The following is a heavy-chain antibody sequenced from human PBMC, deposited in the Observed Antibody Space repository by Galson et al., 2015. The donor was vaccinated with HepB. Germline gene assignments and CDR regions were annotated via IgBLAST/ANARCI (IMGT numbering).Heavy chain of an antibody. CDR3: ARVLTRYSYGTGY. CDR1: GYTFTSYA. V-gene: IGHV1-3*01. CDR2: INAGNGNT. D-gene: IGHD5-18*01. Sequence: SVKVSCKASGYTFTSYAMHWVRQAPGQRLEWMGWINAGNGNTKYSQKFQGRVTITRDTSASTAYMELSSLRSEDTAVYYCARVLTRYSYGTGYWGQGTLVTVSS. J-gene: IGHJ4*02.